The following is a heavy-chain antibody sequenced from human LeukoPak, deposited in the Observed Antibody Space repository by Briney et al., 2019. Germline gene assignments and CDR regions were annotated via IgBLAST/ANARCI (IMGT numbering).Heavy chain of an antibody. V-gene: IGHV3-7*04. CDR3: ARDPRVITLFENYMDV. J-gene: IGHJ6*03. D-gene: IGHD3-10*01. Sequence: PGGSLRLSCAASGFTFSSYWMNWVRQAPGKGPEWVAYIKHEGSEKNYVDSVKGRFTITRDNAKNSLYVQMNTLRGDDTAIYYCARDPRVITLFENYMDVWGKGTTVTVSS. CDR2: IKHEGSEK. CDR1: GFTFSSYW.